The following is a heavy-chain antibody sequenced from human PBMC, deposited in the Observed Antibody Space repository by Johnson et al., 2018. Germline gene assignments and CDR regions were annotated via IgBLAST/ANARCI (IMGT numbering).Heavy chain of an antibody. CDR3: YTWIVGHSSAVHI. V-gene: IGHV3-15*07. Sequence: VQLQESGGGLVKPGGSLRLSCEASGFGFSDAWMNWVRQAPGKGLEWVGHIKSRTDGGTTEYPAPVKGRFSNSRDDSTNTLFLQMNTPKTEDTAFYYCYTWIVGHSSAVHIWGQGTMVTVSS. CDR1: GFGFSDAW. CDR2: IKSRTDGGTT. D-gene: IGHD2-21*01. J-gene: IGHJ3*02.